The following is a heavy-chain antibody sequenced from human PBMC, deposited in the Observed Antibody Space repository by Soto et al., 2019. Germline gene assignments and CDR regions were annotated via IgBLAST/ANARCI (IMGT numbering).Heavy chain of an antibody. V-gene: IGHV1-18*01. J-gene: IGHJ6*02. Sequence: QVQLVQSGAEVKKPGASVKVSCKASGYTFTNYGISWVRQAPGQGLEYMGWISPYNGNTKYAQKFQGRVTLTTDTSTITAYMELTSLRSDDTAVYYCARGMVRGVIGCMDGWGQGTTVTVSS. CDR3: ARGMVRGVIGCMDG. CDR1: GYTFTNYG. D-gene: IGHD3-10*01. CDR2: ISPYNGNT.